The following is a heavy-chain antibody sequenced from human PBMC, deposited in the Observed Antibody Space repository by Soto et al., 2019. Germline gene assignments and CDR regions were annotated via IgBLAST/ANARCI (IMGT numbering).Heavy chain of an antibody. CDR2: INSDGSST. Sequence: GGSLRLSCAASGFTFSSYWMHWVRQAPGKGLVWVSRINSDGSSTSYADSVKGRFTISRDNAKNTLYLQMNSLRGEDTTVYYCAREASGGGYFYFDHWGQGTLVTVSS. V-gene: IGHV3-74*01. CDR1: GFTFSSYW. J-gene: IGHJ4*02. CDR3: AREASGGGYFYFDH. D-gene: IGHD3-22*01.